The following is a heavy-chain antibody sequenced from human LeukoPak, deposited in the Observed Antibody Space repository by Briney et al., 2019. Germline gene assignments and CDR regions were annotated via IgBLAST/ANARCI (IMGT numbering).Heavy chain of an antibody. CDR3: ARAKGLFDH. CDR1: GYTFAIYY. CDR2: INPSGGST. Sequence: GASVKVSCKASGYTFAIYYILWVRQAPGQGLEWMGIINPSGGSTSYTQKFQGRLTMTRDTSTSTVYMELSSLRSEDTAVYYCARAKGLFDHWGQGTLVTVSS. J-gene: IGHJ4*02. V-gene: IGHV1-46*01.